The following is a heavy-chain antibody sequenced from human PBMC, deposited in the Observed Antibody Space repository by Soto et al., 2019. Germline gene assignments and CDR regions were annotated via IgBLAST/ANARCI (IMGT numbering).Heavy chain of an antibody. V-gene: IGHV3-7*01. CDR1: GFTFSSYW. CDR2: IKQDGSEK. D-gene: IGHD2-2*01. J-gene: IGHJ4*02. Sequence: PGGSLSLSCAASGFTFSSYWMSWVRQAPGKGLEWVANIKQDGSEKYYVDSVKGRFTISRDNAKNTLYLQMNSLRADDTAVYYCAKFPPPAITSLLDYWGQGTLVTVSS. CDR3: AKFPPPAITSLLDY.